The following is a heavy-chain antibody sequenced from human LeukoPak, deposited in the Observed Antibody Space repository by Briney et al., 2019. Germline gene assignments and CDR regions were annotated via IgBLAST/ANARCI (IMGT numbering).Heavy chain of an antibody. CDR2: INPNSGGT. J-gene: IGHJ3*02. CDR3: AREGKDCSSTSCSTDAFDI. D-gene: IGHD2-2*01. V-gene: IGHV1-2*02. CDR1: GYTFTGYY. Sequence: ASVKVSCKASGYTFTGYYMHWVRQAPGQGLEWMGWINPNSGGTNYAQKFQGRVTMTRDTSISTAYMELSRLRSDDTAVYYCAREGKDCSSTSCSTDAFDIWGQGTMVTVSS.